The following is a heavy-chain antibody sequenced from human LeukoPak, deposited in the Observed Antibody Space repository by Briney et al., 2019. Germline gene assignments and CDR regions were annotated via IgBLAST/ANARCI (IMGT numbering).Heavy chain of an antibody. CDR1: GFTFNNYA. CDR2: ISGSGGAT. D-gene: IGHD6-19*01. J-gene: IGHJ4*02. Sequence: GGSLRLSCAASGFTFNNYAMSWVRQAPGKGLEWVSAISGSGGATYYSDSVQGRFTISRDNSKNTLFLHMNSLRVEDTAVYYCAKVSSGWSLDYWGQGTLVTVSS. CDR3: AKVSSGWSLDY. V-gene: IGHV3-23*01.